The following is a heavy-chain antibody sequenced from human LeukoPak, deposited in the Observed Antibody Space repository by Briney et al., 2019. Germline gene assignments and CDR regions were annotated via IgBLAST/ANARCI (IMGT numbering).Heavy chain of an antibody. D-gene: IGHD3-22*01. CDR1: GYTFTGYY. CDR2: INPNSGGT. J-gene: IGHJ4*02. V-gene: IGHV1-2*02. Sequence: GASVKVSCKASGYTFTGYYTHWVRQAPGQGLEWMGWINPNSGGTNYAQKFQGRVTMTRDTSISTAFMELSRLTSDDTAVYYCARVKTMIIVVSLFDYWGQGTLVTVSS. CDR3: ARVKTMIIVVSLFDY.